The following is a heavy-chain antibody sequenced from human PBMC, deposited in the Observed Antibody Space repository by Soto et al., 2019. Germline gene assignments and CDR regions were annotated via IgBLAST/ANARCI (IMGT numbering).Heavy chain of an antibody. Sequence: EVYLLESGGGLVQPGASLTVSCEASGFAFSSLWMHWVRQAPGKGLEWVSRIDNEGIGTNYADAVRGRFLMSRDNAKNMLYLHMNSLRADDTALYFCVRLGGSSWADFWGQGTLVTVSS. CDR3: VRLGGSSWADF. CDR1: GFAFSSLW. J-gene: IGHJ4*02. D-gene: IGHD6-13*01. CDR2: IDNEGIGT. V-gene: IGHV3-74*02.